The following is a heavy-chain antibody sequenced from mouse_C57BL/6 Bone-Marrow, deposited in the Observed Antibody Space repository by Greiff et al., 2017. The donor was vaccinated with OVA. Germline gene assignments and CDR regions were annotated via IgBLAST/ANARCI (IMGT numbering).Heavy chain of an antibody. CDR2: ISSGSSTI. Sequence: EVHLVESGGGLVKPGGSLKLSCAASGFTFSDYGMHWVRQAPEKGLEWVAYISSGSSTIYYADTVKGRFTISRDNAKTTLFLQMTRLRSEDTAMYYCARGSYYYGSGWLAYWGQGTLVTVSA. J-gene: IGHJ3*01. V-gene: IGHV5-17*01. CDR1: GFTFSDYG. CDR3: ARGSYYYGSGWLAY. D-gene: IGHD1-1*01.